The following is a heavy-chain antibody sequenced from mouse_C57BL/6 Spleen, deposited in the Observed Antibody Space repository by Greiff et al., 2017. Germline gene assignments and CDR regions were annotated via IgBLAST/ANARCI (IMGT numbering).Heavy chain of an antibody. Sequence: VQLQQSGAELVRPGASVTLSCKASGYTFTDYEMHWVKQTPVHGLEWIGAIDPETGGTAYNQKFKGKAILTADKSSSTAYMELRSLTSEDSAVYYCTREGQLRLRTFAYWGQGTLVTVSA. D-gene: IGHD3-2*02. V-gene: IGHV1-15*01. CDR2: IDPETGGT. CDR3: TREGQLRLRTFAY. J-gene: IGHJ3*01. CDR1: GYTFTDYE.